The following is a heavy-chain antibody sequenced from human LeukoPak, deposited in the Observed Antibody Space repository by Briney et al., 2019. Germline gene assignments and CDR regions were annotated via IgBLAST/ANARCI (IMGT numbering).Heavy chain of an antibody. Sequence: PSETLTLTCSVSNDSIRNNYWSWIRQPPGKALEWIGYIYHTGNTNYNPSLKSRLTMSIDTSKNQFSLNLNSVTAADTAVYYCARGNYGSGSYYVVDFDYWGQGTLVTVSS. CDR1: NDSIRNNY. V-gene: IGHV4-59*01. CDR3: ARGNYGSGSYYVVDFDY. CDR2: IYHTGNT. D-gene: IGHD3-10*01. J-gene: IGHJ4*02.